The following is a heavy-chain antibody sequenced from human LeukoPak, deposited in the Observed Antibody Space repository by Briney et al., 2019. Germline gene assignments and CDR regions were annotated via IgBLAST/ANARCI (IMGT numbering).Heavy chain of an antibody. Sequence: ASVKVSCKASGYTFTSYYMHWVRQAPGQGLEWMGMIYPRDGSTSYAQRFQDRVTVTRDTSTSTVHMELSGLRSEDTAVYYCASQNLGYSSSWLFDYWGQGTLVTVSS. CDR3: ASQNLGYSSSWLFDY. V-gene: IGHV1-46*01. D-gene: IGHD6-13*01. CDR2: IYPRDGST. J-gene: IGHJ4*02. CDR1: GYTFTSYY.